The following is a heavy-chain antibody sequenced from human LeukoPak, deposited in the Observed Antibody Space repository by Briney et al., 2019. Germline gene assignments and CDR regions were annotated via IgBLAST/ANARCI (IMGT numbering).Heavy chain of an antibody. CDR2: SGST. V-gene: IGHV4-38-2*02. Sequence: SETLSLTCTVSGYSISSGYYWGWIRQPPGKGLEWIGSGSTYYNPSLKSRVTISVDTSKNQFSLKLSSVTAADTAVYYCARVGGRGSLRYYPRYYFDYWGQGTLVTVSS. D-gene: IGHD3-22*01. CDR3: ARVGGRGSLRYYPRYYFDY. CDR1: GYSISSGYY. J-gene: IGHJ4*02.